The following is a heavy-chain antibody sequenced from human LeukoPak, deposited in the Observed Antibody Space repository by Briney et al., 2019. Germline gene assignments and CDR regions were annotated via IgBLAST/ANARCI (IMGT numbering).Heavy chain of an antibody. CDR3: AISGYSYGFRDYYYYGMDV. J-gene: IGHJ6*02. CDR2: ISGDGGST. V-gene: IGHV3-43*02. CDR1: GFTFDDYA. Sequence: GGSLRLSCAASGFTFDDYAMHWVRQAPGKGLEWVSLISGDGGSTYYADSVEGRFTISRDNSKNSLYLQMNSLRTEDTALYYCAISGYSYGFRDYYYYGMDVWGQGTTVTVSS. D-gene: IGHD5-18*01.